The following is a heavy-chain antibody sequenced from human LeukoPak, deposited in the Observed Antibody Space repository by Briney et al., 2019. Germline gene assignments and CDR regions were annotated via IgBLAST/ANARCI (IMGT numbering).Heavy chain of an antibody. CDR2: AGWAGGTT. CDR3: AKELDTMFFDY. V-gene: IGHV3-43*01. CDR1: GFNFHRYT. J-gene: IGHJ4*02. Sequence: GGSLRLSCATSGFNFHRYTIHWVRQAPGKGLEWVSLAGWAGGTTYYSDSVRGRFTISRDSGRNSVYLQMSSLTTDDTAFYFCAKELDTMFFDYWGQGALVTVSS. D-gene: IGHD3-10*02.